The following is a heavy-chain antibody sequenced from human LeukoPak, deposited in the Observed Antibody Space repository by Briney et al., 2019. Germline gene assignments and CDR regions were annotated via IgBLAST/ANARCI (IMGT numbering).Heavy chain of an antibody. CDR2: IVPIFGTT. CDR1: GGTFNSYA. J-gene: IGHJ6*03. D-gene: IGHD6-19*01. V-gene: IGHV1-69*06. Sequence: SVKVSCKTSGGTFNSYAITWVRQAPGQGLEWVGRIVPIFGTTDYAQKFQYRVTFTADKSTGTAYMELRSLTSEDTAMYYCARGRFIVVAGATSYYYYMDVWGKGTTVIVS. CDR3: ARGRFIVVAGATSYYYYMDV.